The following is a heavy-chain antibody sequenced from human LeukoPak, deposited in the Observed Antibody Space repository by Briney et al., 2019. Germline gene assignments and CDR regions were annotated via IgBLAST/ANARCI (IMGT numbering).Heavy chain of an antibody. V-gene: IGHV3-30*18. D-gene: IGHD3-9*01. CDR3: AKDLLRYDILTGPVNWFDP. CDR1: GFTFGSYG. CDR2: ISYDGSNK. J-gene: IGHJ5*02. Sequence: GGSLRLSCAASGFTFGSYGMHWVRQAPGKGLEWVAVISYDGSNKYYADSVKGRFTISRDNSKNTLYLQMNSLRAEDTAVYYCAKDLLRYDILTGPVNWFDPWGQGTLVTVSS.